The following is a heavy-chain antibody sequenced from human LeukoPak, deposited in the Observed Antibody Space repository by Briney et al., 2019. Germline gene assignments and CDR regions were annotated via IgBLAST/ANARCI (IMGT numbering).Heavy chain of an antibody. CDR3: ARAPGVRLWFGELVDYYYMDV. V-gene: IGHV3-21*01. J-gene: IGHJ6*03. CDR1: GFTFSTYS. Sequence: GGSLRLSCAASGFTFSTYSMNWVRQAPGKGLEWVSSITSSSRYIYYADSVKGRFTISRDNAKNSLYLQMNSLRAEDTAVYYCARAPGVRLWFGELVDYYYMDVWGKGTTVTVSS. CDR2: ITSSSRYI. D-gene: IGHD3-10*01.